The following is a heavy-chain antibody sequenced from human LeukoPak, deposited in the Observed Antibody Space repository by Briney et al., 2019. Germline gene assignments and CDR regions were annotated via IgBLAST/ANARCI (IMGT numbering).Heavy chain of an antibody. Sequence: ASVKVSCKASGYTFTGYYMHWVRQAPGQGLEWMGWINPNSGGTNYAQEFQGRVTMTRDTSISTAYMELSRLRSDDTAVCYCARRIGYCSSTSCYVWDYWGQGTLVTVSS. D-gene: IGHD2-2*01. CDR3: ARRIGYCSSTSCYVWDY. CDR2: INPNSGGT. J-gene: IGHJ4*02. CDR1: GYTFTGYY. V-gene: IGHV1-2*02.